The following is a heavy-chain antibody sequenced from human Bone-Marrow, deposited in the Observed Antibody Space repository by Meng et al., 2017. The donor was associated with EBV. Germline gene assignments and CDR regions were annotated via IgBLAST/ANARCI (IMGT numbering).Heavy chain of an antibody. CDR2: INHSGST. CDR1: GGSFSCYY. CDR3: ARGLDTAMVD. V-gene: IGHV4-34*01. D-gene: IGHD5-18*01. Sequence: QAQLKHWGAGLLKPSATPSLTCAVYGGSFSCYYWTWIRQPPGKGLEWIGEINHSGSTNYNPSLKSRVTISVDTSKNQFSLKLSSVTAADTAVYYCARGLDTAMVDWGQGTLVTVSS. J-gene: IGHJ4*02.